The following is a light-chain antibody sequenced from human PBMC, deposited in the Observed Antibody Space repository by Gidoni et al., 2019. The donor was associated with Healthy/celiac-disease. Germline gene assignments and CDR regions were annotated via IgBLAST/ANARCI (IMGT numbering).Light chain of an antibody. CDR1: QSISSW. CDR3: QQYAGYT. Sequence: DIQTTQSPSTLSASVGDRVTITCRASQSISSWLAWYQQKPGKAPKLLIYKASSLESGVPSRFGGSGSGTEFTLTISSLQPDDFATYYCQQYAGYTFGQGTKLEIK. CDR2: KAS. V-gene: IGKV1-5*03. J-gene: IGKJ2*01.